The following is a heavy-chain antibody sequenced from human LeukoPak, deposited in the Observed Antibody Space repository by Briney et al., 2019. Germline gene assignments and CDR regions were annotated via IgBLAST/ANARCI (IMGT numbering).Heavy chain of an antibody. Sequence: GGSLRLSCAASGFTFSSYGMHWVRQAPGKGLEWVAVISYDGSNKYYADSVKGRFTISRDNSKNTLYLQMNSLRAEDTAVYYCAREAPPGEYSYGFWYYYYMDVWGKGTTVTVSS. CDR1: GFTFSSYG. D-gene: IGHD5-18*01. CDR2: ISYDGSNK. J-gene: IGHJ6*03. V-gene: IGHV3-30*03. CDR3: AREAPPGEYSYGFWYYYYMDV.